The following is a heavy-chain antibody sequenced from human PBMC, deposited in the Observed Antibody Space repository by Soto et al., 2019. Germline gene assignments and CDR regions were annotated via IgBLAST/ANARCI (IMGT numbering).Heavy chain of an antibody. V-gene: IGHV4-30-4*01. CDR3: ARGIVAARTSGNWFDP. J-gene: IGHJ5*02. CDR1: GGSISSGDYY. D-gene: IGHD6-6*01. CDR2: IYYSGST. Sequence: SETLSLTCTVSGGSISSGDYYWSWIRQPPGKGLEWIGYIYYSGSTYYNPSLKSRATISVDTSKNQFSLKLSSVTAADTAVYYCARGIVAARTSGNWFDPWGQGTLVTVSS.